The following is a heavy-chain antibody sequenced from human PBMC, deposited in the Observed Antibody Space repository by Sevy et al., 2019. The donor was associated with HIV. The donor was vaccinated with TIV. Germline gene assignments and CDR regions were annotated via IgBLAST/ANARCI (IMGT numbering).Heavy chain of an antibody. J-gene: IGHJ3*02. V-gene: IGHV3-23*01. Sequence: GGSLRLSCAASGFTFYNYAMNWVRQAPGKGLERVSTIFRSGETTYYADSVKARFTISRDNSKNTLYLQMNRLRTEATALYYCAGARYDSSGSFDAFDIWGQGTMVTVSS. CDR3: AGARYDSSGSFDAFDI. D-gene: IGHD3-22*01. CDR2: IFRSGETT. CDR1: GFTFYNYA.